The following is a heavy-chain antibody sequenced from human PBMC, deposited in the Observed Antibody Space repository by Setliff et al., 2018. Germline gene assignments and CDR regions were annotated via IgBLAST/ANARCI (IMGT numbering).Heavy chain of an antibody. CDR1: GYTLTELS. Sequence: ASVKVSCKVSGYTLTELSMHWVRQAPGQGLEWMGWINPKTGGTNLAQKFQGRVTITADESTSTVYMELSSLRSEDTAVYYCARLPHTPNWNYRREVFDYWGQGTLVTVSS. D-gene: IGHD1-7*01. V-gene: IGHV1-2*02. CDR2: INPKTGGT. J-gene: IGHJ4*02. CDR3: ARLPHTPNWNYRREVFDY.